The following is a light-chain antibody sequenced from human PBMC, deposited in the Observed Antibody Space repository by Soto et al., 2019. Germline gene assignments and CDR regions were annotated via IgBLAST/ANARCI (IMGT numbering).Light chain of an antibody. J-gene: IGKJ1*01. CDR3: QQYYVDSWT. CDR2: WAS. CDR1: QNILYRSNNKNY. V-gene: IGKV4-1*01. Sequence: DIVLTQSPDSLAVPLGERATMNCKSSQNILYRSNNKNYLAWYQKKPGQPPKLLIYWASSRESGVPERFSGSGSETDFTLTISNVQAEDVAVYYCQQYYVDSWTFGQGTRVEI.